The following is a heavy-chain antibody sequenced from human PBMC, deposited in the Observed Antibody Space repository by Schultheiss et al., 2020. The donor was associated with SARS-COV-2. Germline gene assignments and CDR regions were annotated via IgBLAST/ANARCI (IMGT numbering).Heavy chain of an antibody. Sequence: GGSLRLSCAASGFTFSSYGMHWVHQAPGKGLEWVAVIWYDGSNKYYADSVKGRFTISRDNSKNTLYLQMNSLRAEDTAVYYCARNPGYCSSTSCYQYYYGMDVWGQGTTVTVSS. CDR3: ARNPGYCSSTSCYQYYYGMDV. V-gene: IGHV3-33*01. CDR1: GFTFSSYG. J-gene: IGHJ6*02. D-gene: IGHD2-2*03. CDR2: IWYDGSNK.